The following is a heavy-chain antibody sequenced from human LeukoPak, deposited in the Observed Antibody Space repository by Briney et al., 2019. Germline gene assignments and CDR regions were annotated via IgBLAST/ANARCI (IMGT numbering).Heavy chain of an antibody. V-gene: IGHV4-39*07. Sequence: SETLSLTCTVSGGSISSSSYYWGWIRQPPGKGLEWIGSIYYSGSTYYNPSLKSRVTISVDTSKNQFSLKLSSVTAADTAVYYCARSSQHSSSWYGGGFDPWGQGTLVTVSS. CDR3: ARSSQHSSSWYGGGFDP. J-gene: IGHJ5*02. D-gene: IGHD6-13*01. CDR1: GGSISSSSYY. CDR2: IYYSGST.